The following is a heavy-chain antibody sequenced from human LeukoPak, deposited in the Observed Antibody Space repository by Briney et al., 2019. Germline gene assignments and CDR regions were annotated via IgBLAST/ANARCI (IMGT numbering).Heavy chain of an antibody. V-gene: IGHV1-3*01. CDR2: INAGNGDT. Sequence: ASVKVSCKGSGYTFSSYAIHWVRQAPGQRLEWMGWINAGNGDTKYSQKFQGRVTITRDTSATTAYMELSSLRSEDTAVYYCARDIPTGYHDYWGQGTLVTVSS. CDR1: GYTFSSYA. CDR3: ARDIPTGYHDY. J-gene: IGHJ4*02. D-gene: IGHD3-9*01.